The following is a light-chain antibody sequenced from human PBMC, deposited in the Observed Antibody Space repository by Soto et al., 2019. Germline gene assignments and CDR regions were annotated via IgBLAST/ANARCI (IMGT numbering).Light chain of an antibody. CDR1: SSDVGRYNL. V-gene: IGLV2-23*02. CDR2: EVS. J-gene: IGLJ1*01. CDR3: CSYAGSSNSLDV. Sequence: QSALTQPASVSGSPGQSITISCTGTSSDVGRYNLVSWYQQHPGKAPKLMIYEVSKRPSGVSNRFSGSKSGNTASLTISGLQAEDEADYYCCSYAGSSNSLDVFGTGTKVTVL.